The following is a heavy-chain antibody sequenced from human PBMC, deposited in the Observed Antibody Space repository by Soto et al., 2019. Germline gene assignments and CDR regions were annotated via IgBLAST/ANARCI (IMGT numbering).Heavy chain of an antibody. CDR3: ASGLNSGYVF. V-gene: IGHV4-34*01. CDR1: GGSFSGYY. CDR2: INHSGST. Sequence: QVQLQQWGAGLLKPSETLSLTCAVYGGSFSGYYWSWIRHPPGKGLEWIGEINHSGSTNYNPSLKSRVTISVDTSKNQFSLKLSSVTAADTAVYYCASGLNSGYVFWGQGTLVTVSS. D-gene: IGHD5-12*01. J-gene: IGHJ4*02.